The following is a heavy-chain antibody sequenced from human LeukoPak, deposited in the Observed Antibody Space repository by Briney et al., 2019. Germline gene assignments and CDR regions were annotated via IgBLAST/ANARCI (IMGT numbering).Heavy chain of an antibody. J-gene: IGHJ6*03. V-gene: IGHV3-23*01. CDR1: GFTFSNYG. Sequence: GGSLRLSCAASGFTFSNYGMTWVRQAPGKGLEWVSAISGNGGITHYADSVKGRFTISRDNSKNTLYMQMDSLRAEDTAVYYCAKVPDENYYYYMDVWGKGTTVTVSS. CDR2: ISGNGGIT. CDR3: AKVPDENYYYYMDV.